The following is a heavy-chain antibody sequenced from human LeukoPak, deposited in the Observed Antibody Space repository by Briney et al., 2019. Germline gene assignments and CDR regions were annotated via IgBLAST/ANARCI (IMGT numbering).Heavy chain of an antibody. CDR2: INPSGGST. CDR1: GYTFTSYY. V-gene: IGHV1-46*01. Sequence: ASVKVSCKASGYTFTSYYMHWVRQAPGQGLEWMGIINPSGGSTSYAQKFQGRVTMTRDTSTSTVYMELSSLRSEDTAVYYCARDRHSSGSADERYYFDYWGQGTLVTVSS. CDR3: ARDRHSSGSADERYYFDY. D-gene: IGHD3-22*01. J-gene: IGHJ4*02.